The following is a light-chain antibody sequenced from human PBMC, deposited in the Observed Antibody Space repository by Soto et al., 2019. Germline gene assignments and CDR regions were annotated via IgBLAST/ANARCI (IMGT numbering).Light chain of an antibody. CDR3: QQYNSYWT. J-gene: IGKJ1*01. V-gene: IGKV1-5*01. CDR1: QTISNY. CDR2: DAS. Sequence: DIQVTQSPSPLSASVGDRVTITCRASQTISNYLNWYQQQPGKAPKLLIYDASSLESGLPSRFSGSGSGTEFTLTISRLQPDDFATYSCQQYNSYWTFGQGTKGDIK.